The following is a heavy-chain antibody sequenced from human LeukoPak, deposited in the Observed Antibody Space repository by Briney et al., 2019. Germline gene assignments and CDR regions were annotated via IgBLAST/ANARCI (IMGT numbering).Heavy chain of an antibody. CDR1: GFTFSSYW. V-gene: IGHV3-7*01. CDR2: IKQDGSEK. Sequence: GGSLRLSCAASGFTFSSYWMSWVRQAPGKGLEWVANIKQDGSEKYYVDSVKGRFTISRDNAKNSLYLQMNSLGAEGTAVYYCARRGVPAAMSTYYFDYWGQGTLVTVSS. J-gene: IGHJ4*02. CDR3: ARRGVPAAMSTYYFDY. D-gene: IGHD2-2*01.